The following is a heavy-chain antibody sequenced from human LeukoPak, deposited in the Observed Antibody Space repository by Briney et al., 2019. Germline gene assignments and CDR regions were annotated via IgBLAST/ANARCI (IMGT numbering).Heavy chain of an antibody. V-gene: IGHV1-2*02. CDR1: GYTFTGYY. Sequence: ASVKVSCKASGYTFTGYYMHWVRQAPGQGLEWMGWINPNSGGTNYAQKFQGRVTMTRDTSISTAYMELSRLRSDDTAVYYCARRFGIAAANNWFDPWGQGTLVTVSS. D-gene: IGHD6-13*01. J-gene: IGHJ5*02. CDR3: ARRFGIAAANNWFDP. CDR2: INPNSGGT.